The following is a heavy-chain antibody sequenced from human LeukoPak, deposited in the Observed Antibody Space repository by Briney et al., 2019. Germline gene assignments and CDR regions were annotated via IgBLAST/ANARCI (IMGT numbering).Heavy chain of an antibody. J-gene: IGHJ4*02. Sequence: GGSLRLSCAASGFTFSSYAMSWVRQAPGKGLEWVSAISGSGGSTYYADSVKGRFTISRDNAKNSLYLQMNSLRAEDTALYYCAKDNGSGGYCSGGSCYSNYYFDYWGQGTLATVSS. V-gene: IGHV3-23*01. CDR1: GFTFSSYA. D-gene: IGHD2-15*01. CDR3: AKDNGSGGYCSGGSCYSNYYFDY. CDR2: ISGSGGST.